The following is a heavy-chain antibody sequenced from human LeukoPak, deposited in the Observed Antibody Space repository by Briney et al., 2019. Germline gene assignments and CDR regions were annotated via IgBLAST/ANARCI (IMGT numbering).Heavy chain of an antibody. CDR1: GYSFTSYW. CDR2: IDPSDSYT. CDR3: ARHGPYYYDSSEPPHYYGMDV. D-gene: IGHD3-22*01. J-gene: IGHJ6*02. Sequence: GESLKISCKGSGYSFTSYWISWVRQMPGKGLEWMGRIDPSDSYTNYSPSFQGHVTISADKSISTAYLQWSSLKASDTAMYYCARHGPYYYDSSEPPHYYGMDVWGQGTTVTVSS. V-gene: IGHV5-10-1*01.